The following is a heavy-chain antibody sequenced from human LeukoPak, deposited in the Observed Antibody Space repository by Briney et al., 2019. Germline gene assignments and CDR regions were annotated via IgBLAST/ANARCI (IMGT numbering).Heavy chain of an antibody. Sequence: GSLRLSCAASGFTFSSYSMNWVRQAPGKGLEWVSSISSSSSYIYYADSVKGRFTISRDNAKNSLYLQMNSLRAEDTAVYYCARSRNYGSGSYYLFDYWGQGTLVTVSS. CDR2: ISSSSSYI. CDR1: GFTFSSYS. J-gene: IGHJ4*02. V-gene: IGHV3-21*01. D-gene: IGHD3-10*01. CDR3: ARSRNYGSGSYYLFDY.